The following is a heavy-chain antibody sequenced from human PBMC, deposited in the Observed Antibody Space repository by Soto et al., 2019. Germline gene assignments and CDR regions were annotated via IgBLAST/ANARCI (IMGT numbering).Heavy chain of an antibody. CDR1: GYSFTNYV. Sequence: GASVKVSCKSSGYSFTNYVMHWVRQAPGQRLEWMGWINPGYGDTKYSQKFQGRVTITRDTSASTAYMELSSLRSEDTAVYYCERTGYINRWELLGAFDIWGQGTMVNVS. CDR2: INPGYGDT. D-gene: IGHD1-26*01. CDR3: ERTGYINRWELLGAFDI. J-gene: IGHJ3*02. V-gene: IGHV1-3*01.